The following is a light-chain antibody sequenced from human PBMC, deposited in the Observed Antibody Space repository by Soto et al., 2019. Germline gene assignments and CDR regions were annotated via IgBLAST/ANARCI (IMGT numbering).Light chain of an antibody. V-gene: IGKV1-5*01. CDR2: DAS. CDR3: QQYNNYSPYT. Sequence: DIQMTQSPSTLSASVGDRDTITCRASQSISSWLAWYQQKPGKAPKLLIYDASSLDSGVPSRFSGSGSGTEFSLTISSLQPDDFATYYCQQYNNYSPYTFGQGTKLEIK. J-gene: IGKJ2*01. CDR1: QSISSW.